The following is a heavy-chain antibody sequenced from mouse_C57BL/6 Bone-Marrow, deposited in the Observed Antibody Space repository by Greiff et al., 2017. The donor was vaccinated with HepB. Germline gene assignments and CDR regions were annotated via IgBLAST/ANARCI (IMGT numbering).Heavy chain of an antibody. D-gene: IGHD2-4*01. CDR1: GYTFTSYW. J-gene: IGHJ2*01. Sequence: VQLQQPGTELVKPGASVKLSCKASGYTFTSYWMHWVKQRPGQGLEWIGNINPSNGGTNYNEKFKSKATLTVDKSSSTAYMQLSSLTSEDSAVYYGARSFIYYEYEEHYWGQGTTLTVSS. V-gene: IGHV1-53*01. CDR2: INPSNGGT. CDR3: ARSFIYYEYEEHY.